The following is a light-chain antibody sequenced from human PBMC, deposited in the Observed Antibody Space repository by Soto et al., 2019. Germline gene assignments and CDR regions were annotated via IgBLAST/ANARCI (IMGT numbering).Light chain of an antibody. CDR1: SSDVGGHNS. CDR2: DVS. CDR3: SSFTRSVTYV. J-gene: IGLJ1*01. V-gene: IGLV2-14*01. Sequence: QSALTQPASVSGSPGQSITVSCTGTSSDVGGHNSVSWYRQDPGKAPKLMIYDVSNRPSGVSDRFSGSKSGNTASLTISGLQIEDEADYYCSSFTRSVTYVFGAGTKGTVL.